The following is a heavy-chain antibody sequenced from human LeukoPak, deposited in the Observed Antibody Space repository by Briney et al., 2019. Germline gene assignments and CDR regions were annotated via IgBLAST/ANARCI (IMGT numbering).Heavy chain of an antibody. CDR2: ISYDGSNK. V-gene: IGHV3-30-3*01. CDR1: GFTFSSYA. Sequence: GGSLRLSCAASGFTFSSYAMHWVRQAPGKGLEWVAVISYDGSNKYYADSVKGRFTISRDNSKNTLYLQMNSLRAEDTAVYYCARGPTNYYYGMDVWGQGTTVTVSS. CDR3: ARGPTNYYYGMDV. J-gene: IGHJ6*02.